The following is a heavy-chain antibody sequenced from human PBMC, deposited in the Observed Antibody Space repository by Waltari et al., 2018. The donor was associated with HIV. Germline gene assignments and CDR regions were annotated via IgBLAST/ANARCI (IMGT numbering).Heavy chain of an antibody. D-gene: IGHD2-21*02. J-gene: IGHJ4*02. CDR3: ASTWKVTTAY. V-gene: IGHV3-30-3*01. CDR1: AFTCRSYA. CDR2: ISYEGSNK. Sequence: QVQLVESGGGWVQPGRSLIPRCAASAFTCRSYALTWVRQAPGKGMEWMAGISYEGSNKYYADSVKGRFTISRDNSKNTLYLQMNSLRAEDTAVYYCASTWKVTTAYWGQGTLVTVSS.